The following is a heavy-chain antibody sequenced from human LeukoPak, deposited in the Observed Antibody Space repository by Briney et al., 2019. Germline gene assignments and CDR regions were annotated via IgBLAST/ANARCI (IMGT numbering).Heavy chain of an antibody. D-gene: IGHD3-10*01. V-gene: IGHV3-21*01. CDR1: RFTFSSYS. Sequence: GGSLRLSCAASRFTFSSYSMNWVRQAPGKGLEWVSSISSSSYIYYADSVKGRFTISRDNAKNSLYLQMNSLRAEDTAVYYCARDSHYYGSGSYYNPGYYYYGMDVWGQGTTVTVSS. CDR2: ISSSSYI. CDR3: ARDSHYYGSGSYYNPGYYYYGMDV. J-gene: IGHJ6*02.